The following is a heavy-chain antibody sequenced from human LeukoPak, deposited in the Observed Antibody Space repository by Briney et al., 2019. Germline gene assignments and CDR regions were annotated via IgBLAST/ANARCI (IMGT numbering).Heavy chain of an antibody. J-gene: IGHJ4*02. Sequence: KSGGSLRLSCAASGFSFSDYSLNWVRQAPGKGLEWVSSISRTSNYIYYADSVKGRFTISRDNAKNSLYLQMNSLRAEDTALYYCAREGLYYATKGRPFDYWGQGTLVTVSS. CDR1: GFSFSDYS. D-gene: IGHD3-10*01. CDR3: AREGLYYATKGRPFDY. V-gene: IGHV3-21*04. CDR2: ISRTSNYI.